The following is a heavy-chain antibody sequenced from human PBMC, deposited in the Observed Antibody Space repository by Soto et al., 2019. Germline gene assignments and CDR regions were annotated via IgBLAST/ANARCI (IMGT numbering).Heavy chain of an antibody. CDR1: GFTFSTYW. CDR2: VNSDASHT. Sequence: PGGSLRLSCAASGFTFSTYWMHWIRQVPGKGLEWVSRVNSDASHTYYADSVKGRFTISRDNSKNTLYLQMNSLRAEDTAVYYCAKAAAMNYYFDYWGQGTLVTVSS. V-gene: IGHV3-74*01. CDR3: AKAAAMNYYFDY. J-gene: IGHJ4*02. D-gene: IGHD5-18*01.